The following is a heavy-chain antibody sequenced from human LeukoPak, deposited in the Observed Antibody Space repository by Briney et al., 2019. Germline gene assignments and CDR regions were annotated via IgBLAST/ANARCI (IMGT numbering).Heavy chain of an antibody. V-gene: IGHV5-51*01. CDR2: IYPGDSDI. CDR1: GYSFTSYW. CDR3: ARQAQGRLERRGIGY. J-gene: IGHJ4*02. D-gene: IGHD1-1*01. Sequence: GESLRISCKGSGYSFTSYWIGWVRQMPGKGLEWMGIIYPGDSDIRYSPSFQGQVTISADKSISTAYLQWSSLKASDTAMYYCARQAQGRLERRGIGYWGQGTLVTVSS.